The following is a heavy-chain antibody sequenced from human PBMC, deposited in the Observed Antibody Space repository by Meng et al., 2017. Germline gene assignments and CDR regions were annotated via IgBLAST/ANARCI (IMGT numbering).Heavy chain of an antibody. D-gene: IGHD1-1*01. J-gene: IGHJ4*02. Sequence: EVLLGEFGGGLVQPGGCLRLSCAASGFTFNNYWMHWVRQVPGKGLVWVSRISGDGSITNYADSVKGRFTISRDNAKNTLYLQMNSLRPEDTAVYYCLDEAPRSDYWGQGTLVTVSS. CDR3: LDEAPRSDY. CDR1: GFTFNNYW. V-gene: IGHV3-74*01. CDR2: ISGDGSIT.